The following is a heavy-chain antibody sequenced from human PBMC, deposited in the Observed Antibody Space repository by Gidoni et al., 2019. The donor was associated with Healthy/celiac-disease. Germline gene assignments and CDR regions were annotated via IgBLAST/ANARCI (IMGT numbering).Heavy chain of an antibody. CDR1: GFTLASYA. V-gene: IGHV3-30-3*01. CDR2: ISYDGSNK. CDR3: ARDPTRAAADYFFDY. J-gene: IGHJ4*02. D-gene: IGHD6-13*01. Sequence: QVQLLESGGGVVQPGRSLRRSCAASGFTLASYAMHWVRQAPGKGLEWVAVISYDGSNKYYADSVKGRFTISRDNSKNTLYLQMNSLRAEDTAVYYCARDPTRAAADYFFDYWGQGTLVTVSS.